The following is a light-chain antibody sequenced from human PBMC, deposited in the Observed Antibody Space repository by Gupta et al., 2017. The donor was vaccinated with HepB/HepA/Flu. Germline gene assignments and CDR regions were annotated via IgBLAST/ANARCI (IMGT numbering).Light chain of an antibody. V-gene: IGLV2-14*03. CDR2: DVS. CDR3: SSYTSSSTWV. CDR1: SSDVGSYNY. Sequence: QSALTQRASVSGSPGQSTTISCTGTSSDVGSYNYVSWYQQHPGKAPKLMIYDVSNRPSGVSNRFSGSKSGNTASLTISVLQAEDEADYYCSSYTSSSTWVFGGGTKLTVL. J-gene: IGLJ3*02.